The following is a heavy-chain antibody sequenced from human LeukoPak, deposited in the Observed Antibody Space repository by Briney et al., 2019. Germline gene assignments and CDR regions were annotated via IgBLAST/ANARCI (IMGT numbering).Heavy chain of an antibody. Sequence: ETGGSLRLSCAASGFTFSNAWVSWVRQAPGKGLEWVAVIWYDGSNKYYADSVKGRFTISRDNSKNTLYLQMNSLRAEDTAVYYCARDGDYYDSSGYYQDYWGQGTLVTVS. J-gene: IGHJ4*02. CDR2: IWYDGSNK. CDR1: GFTFSNAW. V-gene: IGHV3-33*08. CDR3: ARDGDYYDSSGYYQDY. D-gene: IGHD3-22*01.